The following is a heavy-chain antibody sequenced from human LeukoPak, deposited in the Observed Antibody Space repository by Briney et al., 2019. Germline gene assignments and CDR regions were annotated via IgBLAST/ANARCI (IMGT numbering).Heavy chain of an antibody. CDR1: GFTFDDYA. Sequence: GGSLRLSCAASGFTFDDYAMHWVRQAPGKGLEWVSGTSWNSGSIGYADSVKGRFTISRDNAKNSLYLQMNSLRAEDTALYYCAKAGGRGYSYGYGFDPWGQGTLVTVSS. D-gene: IGHD5-18*01. CDR3: AKAGGRGYSYGYGFDP. CDR2: TSWNSGSI. J-gene: IGHJ5*02. V-gene: IGHV3-9*01.